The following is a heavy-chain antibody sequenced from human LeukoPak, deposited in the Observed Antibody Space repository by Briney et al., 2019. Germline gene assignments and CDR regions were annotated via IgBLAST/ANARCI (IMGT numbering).Heavy chain of an antibody. CDR3: AKAASSYYYDSSGYPY. V-gene: IGHV3-9*01. Sequence: QPGGSLRLSCAASGFTLDDYAMHWVRQAPGKGLEWVSGIRWNSGSTGYADSVKGRFTISRDNAKNSLYLQMNSLRAEDTALYYCAKAASSYYYDSSGYPYWGQGTLVTVSS. J-gene: IGHJ4*02. CDR1: GFTLDDYA. D-gene: IGHD3-22*01. CDR2: IRWNSGST.